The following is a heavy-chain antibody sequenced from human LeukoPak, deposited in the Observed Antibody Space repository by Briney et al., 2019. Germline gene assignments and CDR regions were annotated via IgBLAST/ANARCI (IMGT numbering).Heavy chain of an antibody. CDR3: ARAPAYYYDSSGYYYVFYFDY. J-gene: IGHJ4*02. D-gene: IGHD3-22*01. CDR1: GGSISSYY. CDR2: IYYRGST. Sequence: PSETLSLTCTVSGGSISSYYWSWIRQPPGKGLEWIGYIYYRGSTNHNPSLKSRVTISVDTSKNQFSLKLSSVTAADTAVYYCARAPAYYYDSSGYYYVFYFDYWGQGTLVTVSS. V-gene: IGHV4-59*01.